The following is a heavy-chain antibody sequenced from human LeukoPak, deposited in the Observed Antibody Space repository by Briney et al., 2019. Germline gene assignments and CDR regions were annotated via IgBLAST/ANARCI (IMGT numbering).Heavy chain of an antibody. CDR3: AKAGPGYWELVYFDY. D-gene: IGHD2-15*01. Sequence: GGSLRLSCAASGFTFSSYSMNWVRQVPGKGLEWVSSISSSSSYIYYADSVKGRFTISRDNAKKSLYLQMNSLRAEDTAVYYCAKAGPGYWELVYFDYWGQGTLVTVSS. V-gene: IGHV3-21*04. J-gene: IGHJ4*02. CDR2: ISSSSSYI. CDR1: GFTFSSYS.